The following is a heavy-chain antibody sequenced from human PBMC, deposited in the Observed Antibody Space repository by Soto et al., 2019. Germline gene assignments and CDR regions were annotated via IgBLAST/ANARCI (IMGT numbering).Heavy chain of an antibody. D-gene: IGHD6-13*01. Sequence: GASVKVSCKASGYTFTSYGISWVRQAPGQGLEWMGWISAYNGNTNYAQKLQGRVTMTTDTSTSTAYMELRSLRSDDTAVYYCASSSSSWYGSYYGMDVWGQGTTVTISS. CDR3: ASSSSSWYGSYYGMDV. CDR2: ISAYNGNT. J-gene: IGHJ6*02. V-gene: IGHV1-18*01. CDR1: GYTFTSYG.